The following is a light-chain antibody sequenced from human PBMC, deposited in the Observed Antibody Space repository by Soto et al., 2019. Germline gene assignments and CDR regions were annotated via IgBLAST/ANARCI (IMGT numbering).Light chain of an antibody. J-gene: IGKJ2*03. V-gene: IGKV1-5*03. CDR1: QSISSW. CDR3: QQYSSYPYS. Sequence: DIPMTQSPSTLSASEGDRVTITCRASQSISSWLAWYQQKPGKAPKLLIYKASNLQGGVPGRFSGSGFGTEFTLTISSLQPDDFATYYCQQYSSYPYSFGQGTKLENK. CDR2: KAS.